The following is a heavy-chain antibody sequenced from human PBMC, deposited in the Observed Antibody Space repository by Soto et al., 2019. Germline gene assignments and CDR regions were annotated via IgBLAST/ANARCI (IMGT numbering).Heavy chain of an antibody. Sequence: PSATLAITCAVSGGSISSSNWWSWVRQPPGKGLEWIGEIYHSGSTNYNPSLKSRVTISVDKSKNQFSLKLSSVTAADTAVYYCARFSKQPRLFDPWGQGTLVTVSS. J-gene: IGHJ5*02. CDR1: GGSISSSNW. V-gene: IGHV4-4*02. CDR2: IYHSGST. CDR3: ARFSKQPRLFDP. D-gene: IGHD6-13*01.